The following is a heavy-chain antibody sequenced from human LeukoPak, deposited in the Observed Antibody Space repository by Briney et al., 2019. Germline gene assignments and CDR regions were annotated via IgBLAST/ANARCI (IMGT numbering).Heavy chain of an antibody. Sequence: SETLSLTCAVYGGSFSGYYWSWIRQPPGKGLEWIGEINHSGSTNYNPSLKSRVTISVDTSKNQFSLKLSSVTAADTAVYYCARSRIAAAGRVPRWFDPWGQGTLVAVSS. CDR2: INHSGST. D-gene: IGHD6-13*01. CDR1: GGSFSGYY. V-gene: IGHV4-34*01. J-gene: IGHJ5*02. CDR3: ARSRIAAAGRVPRWFDP.